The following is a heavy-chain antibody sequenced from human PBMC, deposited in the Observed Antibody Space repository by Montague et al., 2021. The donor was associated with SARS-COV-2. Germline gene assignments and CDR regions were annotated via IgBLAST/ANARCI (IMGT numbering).Heavy chain of an antibody. D-gene: IGHD3-10*01. J-gene: IGHJ6*02. CDR1: GGSFSGYY. V-gene: IGHV4-34*01. CDR2: INHCGGT. Sequence: SETLSLTCAVYGGSFSGYYRSWIRKPPGKGLEWIGEINHCGGTNYNPSLKSRVTISVDTSKNQFSLKLSSVTAADTAVYYCARVRYYSSGTSLGMDVWGQGTTVTVSS. CDR3: ARVRYYSSGTSLGMDV.